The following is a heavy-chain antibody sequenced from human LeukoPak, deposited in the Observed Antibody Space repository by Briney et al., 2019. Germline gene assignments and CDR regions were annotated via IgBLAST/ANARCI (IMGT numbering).Heavy chain of an antibody. CDR3: ASWGLDLHHYGMDV. J-gene: IGHJ6*02. CDR1: GGSISSGGYS. D-gene: IGHD1-26*01. CDR2: IYHSGST. Sequence: SETLSLTCAVSGGSISSGGYSWSWIRQPPGKGLEWIGYIYHSGSTYYNPSLKSRVNISVDRSKNQFSLKLRSVTAADTAVYYCASWGLDLHHYGMDVWGQGTTVTVSS. V-gene: IGHV4-30-2*01.